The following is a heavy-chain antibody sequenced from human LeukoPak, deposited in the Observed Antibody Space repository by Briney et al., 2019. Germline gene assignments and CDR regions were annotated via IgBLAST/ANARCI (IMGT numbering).Heavy chain of an antibody. V-gene: IGHV3-23*01. CDR3: AKPAATSLGMDV. J-gene: IGHJ6*02. Sequence: GGSLRLSCAASGFTVSSNYMSWVRQAPGKGLEWVSAISGSGGSTYYADSVKGRFTISRDNSKNTLYLQMNSLRAEDTAVYYCAKPAATSLGMDVWGQGTTVTVSS. CDR1: GFTVSSNY. D-gene: IGHD2-2*01. CDR2: ISGSGGST.